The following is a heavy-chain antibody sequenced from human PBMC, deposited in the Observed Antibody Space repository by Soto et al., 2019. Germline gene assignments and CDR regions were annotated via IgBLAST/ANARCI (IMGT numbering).Heavy chain of an antibody. CDR1: GGAFSSYA. Sequence: SVKVSCKASGGAFSSYAISWVRQAPGQGLEWMGGIIPILGTANYAQKFQGRVTITADESTSTAYMELSSLRSEDTAVYYCARARIAVAGIPPPDYWGQGTLVTVSS. V-gene: IGHV1-69*13. J-gene: IGHJ4*02. D-gene: IGHD6-19*01. CDR3: ARARIAVAGIPPPDY. CDR2: IIPILGTA.